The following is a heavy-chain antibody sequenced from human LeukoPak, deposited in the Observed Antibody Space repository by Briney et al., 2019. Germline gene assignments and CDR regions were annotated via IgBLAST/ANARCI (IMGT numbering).Heavy chain of an antibody. J-gene: IGHJ6*02. CDR3: ARDGLELLHYYYSMDV. CDR1: GGTFSSYA. Sequence: ASVKVSCKASGGTFSSYAISWVRQAPGQGLEWMGGIIPIFGTANYAQKFQGRVTITADESTSTAYMELSSLRSEDTAVYYCARDGLELLHYYYSMDVWGQGTTVTVSS. CDR2: IIPIFGTA. V-gene: IGHV1-69*13. D-gene: IGHD1-7*01.